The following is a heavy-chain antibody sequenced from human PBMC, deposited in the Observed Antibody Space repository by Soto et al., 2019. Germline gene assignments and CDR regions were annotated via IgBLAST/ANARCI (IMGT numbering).Heavy chain of an antibody. D-gene: IGHD6-19*01. CDR1: GGSISSYY. J-gene: IGHJ3*02. V-gene: IGHV4-59*08. CDR2: IYYSGST. CDR3: ARQSYIGSGWYHDAFGI. Sequence: PSETLSLTCTVSGGSISSYYWSWIRQPPGKGLEWIGYIYYSGSTNYNPSLKSRVTISVDTSKNQFSLKLSSVTAADTAVYYCARQSYIGSGWYHDAFGIWGQGTMVTVSS.